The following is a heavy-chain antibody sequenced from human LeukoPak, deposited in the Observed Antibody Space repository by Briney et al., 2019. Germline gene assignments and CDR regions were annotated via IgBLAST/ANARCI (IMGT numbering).Heavy chain of an antibody. J-gene: IGHJ4*02. CDR2: INPSGGST. Sequence: ASVKVSCKASGYTFTNYYMHWVRQAPGQGLEWMGIINPSGGSTTYAEKFQDRVTMTRDTPTSTVYMELSSLRSEDTAVYYCARDLGGGELPIALHWGQGTLLIVSS. V-gene: IGHV1-46*01. D-gene: IGHD1-26*01. CDR1: GYTFTNYY. CDR3: ARDLGGGELPIALH.